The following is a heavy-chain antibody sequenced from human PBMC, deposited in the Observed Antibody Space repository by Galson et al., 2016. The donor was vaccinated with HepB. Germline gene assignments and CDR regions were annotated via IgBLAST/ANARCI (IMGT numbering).Heavy chain of an antibody. CDR1: GFSLSTSSVA. CDR3: AHTPSDPFDY. J-gene: IGHJ4*02. V-gene: IGHV2-5*01. Sequence: PALVKPTQTLTLACTFSGFSLSTSSVAVAWIRQPPGKALEWLALIFWNDDKRYSPSLKSRLTITQDTSKNQVVLTMTNMDPLDTATYYCAHTPSDPFDYWGQGTLVTVSS. CDR2: IFWNDDK.